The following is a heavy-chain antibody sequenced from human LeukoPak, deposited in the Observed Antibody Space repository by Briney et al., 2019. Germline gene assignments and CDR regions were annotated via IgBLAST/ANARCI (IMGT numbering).Heavy chain of an antibody. D-gene: IGHD2/OR15-2a*01. V-gene: IGHV1-2*02. J-gene: IGHJ4*02. Sequence: ASVKVSCKASGGTFSSYALSWVRQAPGQGLEWMGYIGPHSTFTSSPQEFQGRVTMTRDASMSTAYMELTRLTSDDTAVYYCVREGEGPLSKDFDYWGQGTLVTVSS. CDR2: IGPHSTFT. CDR1: GGTFSSYA. CDR3: VREGEGPLSKDFDY.